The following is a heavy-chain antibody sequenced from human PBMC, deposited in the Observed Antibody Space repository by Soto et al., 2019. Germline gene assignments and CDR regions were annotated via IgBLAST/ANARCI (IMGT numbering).Heavy chain of an antibody. Sequence: QVQLQESGPGLVKPSQTLSLTCTVSGGSISSGDYYWNWIRQPPGKGLEWIGYIYYSGSTYYNPSLKSRVTISVDTSKNQFSLKLSSVTAADTAVYYCARGYYDILTGYYRPFDYWGQGTLVTVSS. D-gene: IGHD3-9*01. CDR1: GGSISSGDYY. J-gene: IGHJ4*02. V-gene: IGHV4-30-4*01. CDR3: ARGYYDILTGYYRPFDY. CDR2: IYYSGST.